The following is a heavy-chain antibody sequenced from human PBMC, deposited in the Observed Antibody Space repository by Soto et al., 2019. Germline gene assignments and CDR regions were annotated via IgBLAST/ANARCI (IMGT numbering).Heavy chain of an antibody. V-gene: IGHV3-72*01. CDR3: ARDLGAAPDVDL. CDR2: TRNKARSYTT. CDR1: GFIFSDQY. D-gene: IGHD3-10*01. Sequence: EMQLVESGGRLVQPGGSLRLSCAASGFIFSDQYMDWVRQAPGKGLEWVGRTRNKARSYTTEYAASVKGRFTISRDDSKNSLYLQMNSLKTENTAVYYCARDLGAAPDVDLWGRGTLVTVSS. J-gene: IGHJ2*01.